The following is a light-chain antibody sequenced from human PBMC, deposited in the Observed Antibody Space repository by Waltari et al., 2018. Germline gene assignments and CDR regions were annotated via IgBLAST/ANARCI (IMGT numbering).Light chain of an antibody. Sequence: QPVLTQPPSVSAAAGQKVTISCSGSSSNVGGNYVAWYQHLPRTAPRLLIYENKIRPSGSPDRFSGSKAGTSATLGITGLQTGDEADYYCGTWDSSLSVVVFGGGTKLTVL. CDR2: ENK. V-gene: IGLV1-51*02. J-gene: IGLJ2*01. CDR3: GTWDSSLSVVV. CDR1: SSNVGGNY.